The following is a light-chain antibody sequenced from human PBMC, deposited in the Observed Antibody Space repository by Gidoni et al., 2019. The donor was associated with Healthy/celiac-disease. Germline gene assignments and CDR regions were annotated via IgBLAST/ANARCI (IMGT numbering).Light chain of an antibody. CDR3: QQYNNWPQT. V-gene: IGKV3-15*01. CDR2: GAS. J-gene: IGKJ2*01. CDR1: QSVSSN. Sequence: EIVMTQSTATLSVSPGERATLSCRASQSVSSNLAWYQQKPGQAPRLLIYGASTRATGIPARFSGSGSGTEFTLTISSLQSEDFAVYYCQQYNNWPQTFXXXTKLEIK.